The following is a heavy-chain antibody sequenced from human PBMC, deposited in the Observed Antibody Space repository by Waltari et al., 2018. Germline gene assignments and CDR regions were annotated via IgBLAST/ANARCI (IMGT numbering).Heavy chain of an antibody. J-gene: IGHJ4*02. CDR2: IIPIFGTG. Sequence: QVQLVQSGAEVKKPGSSVKVSCKASGGTFSSYAISWVRQAPGQGLAWRGGIIPIFGTGNYAQKFQGRVTITADKSTSTAYMELSSLRSEDTAVYYCARGDYYYDSSGYPAGLDYWGQGTLVTVSS. CDR3: ARGDYYYDSSGYPAGLDY. CDR1: GGTFSSYA. V-gene: IGHV1-69*14. D-gene: IGHD3-22*01.